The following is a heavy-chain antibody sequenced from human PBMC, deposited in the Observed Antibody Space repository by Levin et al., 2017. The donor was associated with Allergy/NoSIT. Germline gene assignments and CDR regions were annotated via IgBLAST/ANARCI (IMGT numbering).Heavy chain of an antibody. D-gene: IGHD1-1*01. J-gene: IGHJ4*02. CDR1: GGSISSGDYY. V-gene: IGHV4-30-4*01. CDR3: ARAVYERRLDY. CDR2: IYYSGST. Sequence: LRLSCTVSGGSISSGDYYWSWIRQPPGKGLEWIGYIYYSGSTYYNPSLKSRVTISVDTSKNQFSLKLSSVTAADTAVYYCARAVYERRLDYWGQGTLVTVSS.